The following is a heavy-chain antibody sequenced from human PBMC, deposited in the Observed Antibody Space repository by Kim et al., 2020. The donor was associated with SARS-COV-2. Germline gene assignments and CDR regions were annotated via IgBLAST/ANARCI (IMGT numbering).Heavy chain of an antibody. CDR3: TGFSGYNFHY. Sequence: GGSLRLSCAASGFTFSAAWMSWVRQAPGKGLEWVGRIKSKTDGGTTDYAAPVKGRFTISRDDSKNTLYLLINSLKTEDTAVYYCTGFSGYNFHYWGQGTLVTVSS. CDR2: IKSKTDGGTT. V-gene: IGHV3-15*01. CDR1: GFTFSAAW. J-gene: IGHJ4*02. D-gene: IGHD5-12*01.